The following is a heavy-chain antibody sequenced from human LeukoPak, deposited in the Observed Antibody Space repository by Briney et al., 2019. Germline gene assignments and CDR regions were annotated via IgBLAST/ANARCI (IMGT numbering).Heavy chain of an antibody. CDR3: ARAPNSGTLGEDY. CDR2: IWYDGSNK. Sequence: GRSLRLSCAASGFTFSSYGMHWVRQAPGKGLEWVAVIWYDGSNKYYADSVKGRFTISRDNSKNTLYLQMNSLKTEDTAVYYCARAPNSGTLGEDYWGQGTLVTVSS. D-gene: IGHD1-26*01. CDR1: GFTFSSYG. V-gene: IGHV3-33*01. J-gene: IGHJ4*02.